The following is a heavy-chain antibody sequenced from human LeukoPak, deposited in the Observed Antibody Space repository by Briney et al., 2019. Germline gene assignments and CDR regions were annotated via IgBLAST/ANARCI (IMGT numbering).Heavy chain of an antibody. CDR2: INTDGSYS. CDR1: GFTFSFFL. CDR3: ARDFDGPRASDY. D-gene: IGHD4-17*01. V-gene: IGHV3-74*01. J-gene: IGHJ4*02. Sequence: PGEALRVSCAASGFTFSFFLVHWFCQTPGKGVGWGSCINTDGSYSTYADSVKGRFTISRDNVRNTLYLQMNSLRAEDSAVYYCARDFDGPRASDYWGQGISVTVSS.